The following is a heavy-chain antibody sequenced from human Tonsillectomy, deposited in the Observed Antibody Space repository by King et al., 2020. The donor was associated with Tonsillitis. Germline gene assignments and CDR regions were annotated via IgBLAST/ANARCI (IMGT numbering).Heavy chain of an antibody. CDR1: GGSISSYY. J-gene: IGHJ4*02. D-gene: IGHD6-19*01. CDR2: IYYSGST. CDR3: ARVGGSGWYGVDY. Sequence: QLQESGPGLVKPSENLSLTCTVSGGSISSYYWSWIRQPPGKGLEWIGYIYYSGSTNYNPSLKSRVTISVDTSKNQFSLKLSSVTAADTAVYYCARVGGSGWYGVDYWGQGTLVTVSS. V-gene: IGHV4-59*01.